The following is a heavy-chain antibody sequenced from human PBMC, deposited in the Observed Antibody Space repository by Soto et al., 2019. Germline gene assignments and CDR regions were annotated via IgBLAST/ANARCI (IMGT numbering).Heavy chain of an antibody. J-gene: IGHJ5*02. D-gene: IGHD1-1*01. V-gene: IGHV4-4*07. CDR1: GASISCFY. CDR2: IYATGTT. Sequence: KTSETLSLTWTVSGASISCFYWSWIRKSAGKGLEWIGRIYATGTTYYNPSLKSRVMMSVDTSKKQFSLKLRSVTAADTAVYYCVRDGTKTLRDWFDPWGQGISVTVSS. CDR3: VRDGTKTLRDWFDP.